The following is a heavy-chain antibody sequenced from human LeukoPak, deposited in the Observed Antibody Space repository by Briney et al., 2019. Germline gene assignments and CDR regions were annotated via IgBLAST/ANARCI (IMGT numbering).Heavy chain of an antibody. CDR3: ASSLGGYDFWEPDY. J-gene: IGHJ4*02. CDR1: GGSISSGSYY. V-gene: IGHV4-61*02. CDR2: IYTSGST. Sequence: PSETLSLTCTVSGGSISSGSYYWSWIRQPARKGLEWIGRIYTSGSTNYNPSLKSRVTISVDTSKNQFSLKLSSVTAADTAVYYCASSLGGYDFWEPDYWGQGTLVTVSS. D-gene: IGHD3-3*01.